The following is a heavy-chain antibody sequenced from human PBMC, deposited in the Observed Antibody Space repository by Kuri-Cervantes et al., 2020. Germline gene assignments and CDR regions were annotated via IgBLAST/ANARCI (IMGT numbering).Heavy chain of an antibody. CDR3: AKDTRLVISAFDI. Sequence: GESLKISCVASGFTFSSAAMHWVRQGPGKGLEWVAVIWYDGSNKYHADSVKGRFTISRDNSKNTLYLQMNSLRAEDTALYYCAKDTRLVISAFDIWGQGTMVTVSS. J-gene: IGHJ3*02. V-gene: IGHV3-30*01. CDR1: GFTFSSAA. CDR2: IWYDGSNK. D-gene: IGHD3-9*01.